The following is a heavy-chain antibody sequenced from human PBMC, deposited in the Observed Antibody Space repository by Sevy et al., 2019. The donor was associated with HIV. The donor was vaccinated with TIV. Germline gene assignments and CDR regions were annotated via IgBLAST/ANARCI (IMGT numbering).Heavy chain of an antibody. J-gene: IGHJ4*02. V-gene: IGHV3-11*01. Sequence: GGSLRLSCAASGFTFIDYYMSWIRQAPGKGLEWVSHISTSGVTIYYADSVKGRFTISRDNAKNSLYLQMNSLRAEDTAVYYCARGTNYYESSGPSYFDYWGQGSVVTVSS. CDR1: GFTFIDYY. CDR2: ISTSGVTI. D-gene: IGHD3-22*01. CDR3: ARGTNYYESSGPSYFDY.